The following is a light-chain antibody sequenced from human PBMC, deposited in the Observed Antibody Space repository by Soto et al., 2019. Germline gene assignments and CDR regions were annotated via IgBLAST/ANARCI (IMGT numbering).Light chain of an antibody. CDR3: QQRSNWPLLT. V-gene: IGKV3-11*01. CDR1: QSVSSY. CDR2: DAS. Sequence: EIVLIQSPATLSLSPGERATLSCRASQSVSSYLAWYQQKPGQAPRLLIYDASNRATGIPARFSGSGSGTDFTLTISSLEPEDFAVYYCQQRSNWPLLTFGGGTKVDIK. J-gene: IGKJ4*01.